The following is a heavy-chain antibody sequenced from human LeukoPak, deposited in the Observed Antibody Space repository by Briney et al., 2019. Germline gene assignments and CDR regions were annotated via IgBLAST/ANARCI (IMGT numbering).Heavy chain of an antibody. D-gene: IGHD6-19*01. Sequence: GASVKVSCKASGYTFTGYYMHWVRQAPGQGLEWMGRINPNSGGTNYAQKFQGRVTMTRDTSISTAYMELSRLRSDDTAVYYCARLDSSGWCFSLDYWGQGTLVTVSS. CDR2: INPNSGGT. V-gene: IGHV1-2*06. J-gene: IGHJ4*02. CDR3: ARLDSSGWCFSLDY. CDR1: GYTFTGYY.